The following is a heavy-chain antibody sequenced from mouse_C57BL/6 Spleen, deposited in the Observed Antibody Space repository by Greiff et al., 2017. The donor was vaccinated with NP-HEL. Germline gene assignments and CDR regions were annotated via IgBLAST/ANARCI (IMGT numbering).Heavy chain of an antibody. CDR3: ARYYYGSSYVGAMDY. CDR2: ISYSGST. J-gene: IGHJ4*01. Sequence: VQLQQSGPGMVKPSQSLSLTCTVTGYSITSGYDWHWIRHFPGNKLEWMGYISYSGSTNYNPSLKSRISITHDTSKNHFFLKLNSVTTEDTATYYCARYYYGSSYVGAMDYWGQGTSVTVSS. CDR1: GYSITSGYD. D-gene: IGHD1-1*01. V-gene: IGHV3-1*01.